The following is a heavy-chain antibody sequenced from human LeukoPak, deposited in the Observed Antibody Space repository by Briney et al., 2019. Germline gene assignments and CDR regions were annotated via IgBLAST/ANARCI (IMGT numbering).Heavy chain of an antibody. CDR2: IYYSGNT. CDR1: SGSISSYY. V-gene: IGHV4-59*01. D-gene: IGHD4-17*01. J-gene: IGHJ6*02. CDR3: ARGRTVTTKYGMDV. Sequence: SETLSLTCTVSSGSISSYYWSWIRQPPGKGLEWIGYIYYSGNTNYNPSLKSRVTMSVDTSKNQFSLKLSSVTAADTAVYYRARGRTVTTKYGMDVWGQGTTVTVSS.